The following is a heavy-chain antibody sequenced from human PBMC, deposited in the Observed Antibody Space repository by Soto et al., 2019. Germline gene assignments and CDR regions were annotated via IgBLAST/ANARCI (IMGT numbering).Heavy chain of an antibody. J-gene: IGHJ4*02. CDR1: GGSISSSKW. CDR3: ARHKGEWDLLDY. CDR2: IYHSGST. D-gene: IGHD1-26*01. Sequence: SETLSLTCVVSGGSISSSKWWSWVRQPPGKGLEWIGEIYHSGSTNYNPSLKSRVTISVDKSKNQFSLKLSSVTAADTAVYYCARHKGEWDLLDYWGQGTLVTVSS. V-gene: IGHV4-4*02.